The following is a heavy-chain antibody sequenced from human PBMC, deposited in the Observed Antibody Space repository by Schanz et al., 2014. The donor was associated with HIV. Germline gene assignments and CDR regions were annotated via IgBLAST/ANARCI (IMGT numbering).Heavy chain of an antibody. J-gene: IGHJ4*02. CDR2: IWFDGRNK. CDR3: ARDGARTSHWGF. CDR1: GFNFNSYG. D-gene: IGHD2-2*01. V-gene: IGHV3-33*08. Sequence: VQLLESGGGLVQPGGSLRLSCVASGFNFNSYGMHWVRQAPGKGLEWVAVIWFDGRNKYYGDSVKGRFTISRDNSKNTLYLQMNSLGVEDTAVYFCARDGARTSHWGFWGQGTLVTVSS.